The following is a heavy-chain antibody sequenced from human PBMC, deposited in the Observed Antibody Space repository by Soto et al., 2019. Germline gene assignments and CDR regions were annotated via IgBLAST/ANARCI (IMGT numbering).Heavy chain of an antibody. CDR1: GGSISSSSYY. D-gene: IGHD6-13*01. Sequence: TSETLSLTCTVSGGSISSSSYYWGWIRQPPGKGLEWIGSIYYSGSTYYNPSLKSRVTISVDPSKNQFSLKLESVIAADTAVYYCARYSSSWSKYLQYWGRGSLVTVSS. J-gene: IGHJ1*01. V-gene: IGHV4-39*01. CDR3: ARYSSSWSKYLQY. CDR2: IYYSGST.